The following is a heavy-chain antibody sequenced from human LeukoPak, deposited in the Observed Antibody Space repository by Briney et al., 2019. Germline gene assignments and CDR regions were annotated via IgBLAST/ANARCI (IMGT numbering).Heavy chain of an antibody. Sequence: SETLSLTCAVYGGSFSGYYWSWIRQPPGKGLEWIGEINHSGSTNYNPSLKSRVTISVDTSKNQFSLKLRAVTAADTAVYYCARVKQQVVYHVWIDPWGQGTLVTVSS. CDR3: ARVKQQVVYHVWIDP. D-gene: IGHD2-8*02. J-gene: IGHJ5*02. V-gene: IGHV4-34*01. CDR1: GGSFSGYY. CDR2: INHSGST.